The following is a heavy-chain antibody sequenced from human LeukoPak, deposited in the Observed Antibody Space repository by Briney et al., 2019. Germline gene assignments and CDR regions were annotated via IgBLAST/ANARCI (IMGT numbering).Heavy chain of an antibody. CDR1: GYTFTSYG. J-gene: IGHJ6*03. CDR2: ISAYNGNT. CDR3: ARDMYSSSWYPIHNYYYYYYMDV. Sequence: ASVKVSCKASGYTFTSYGISWVRQAPGQGLEWMGWISAYNGNTNYAQKLQGRVTMTTDTSTSTAYMELRSLRSDDTAVYYCARDMYSSSWYPIHNYYYYYYMDVWGKGTTVTVSS. D-gene: IGHD6-13*01. V-gene: IGHV1-18*01.